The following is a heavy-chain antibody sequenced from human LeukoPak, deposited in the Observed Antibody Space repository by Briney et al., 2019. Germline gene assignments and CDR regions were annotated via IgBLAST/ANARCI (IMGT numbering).Heavy chain of an antibody. Sequence: SETLSLTCTVSGGSVSNGNYYWSWLRQPPGKALEWIGYLYYSGSANYNPSLEGRVTISVDTSKNQFSVKLSSVTAADTAVYYCARSQNYYGSGDYWSQGTLVTVSS. J-gene: IGHJ4*02. CDR3: ARSQNYYGSGDY. CDR2: LYYSGSA. CDR1: GGSVSNGNYY. D-gene: IGHD3-10*01. V-gene: IGHV4-61*01.